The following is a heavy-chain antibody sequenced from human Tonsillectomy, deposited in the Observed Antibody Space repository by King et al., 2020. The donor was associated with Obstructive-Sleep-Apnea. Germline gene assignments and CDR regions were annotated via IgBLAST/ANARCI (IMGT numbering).Heavy chain of an antibody. D-gene: IGHD3-22*01. J-gene: IGHJ4*02. CDR1: GFTVSSNY. Sequence: VQLVESGGGLVQPGGSLRLSCAASGFTVSSNYMSWVRQAPGKGLEWVSVIYSGGSTYYADSVKGRFTISIDNSKNTLYLQMHSLRAEDTAVYYCARGDYYDSSGVGDYWGQGTLVTVSS. CDR2: IYSGGST. V-gene: IGHV3-66*01. CDR3: ARGDYYDSSGVGDY.